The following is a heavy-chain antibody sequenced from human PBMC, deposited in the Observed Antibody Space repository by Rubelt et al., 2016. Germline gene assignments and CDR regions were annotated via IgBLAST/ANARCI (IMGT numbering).Heavy chain of an antibody. Sequence: QVQLQESGPGLVKPSETLSLTCTVSGGSISSYYWSWIRQPPGKGLEWIGYIYYSGSTNYNPSLKSGVTISVDTSKNQFSLKLSSVTAADTAVYYCARGSPLLWFGLNWFDPWGQGTLVTVSS. CDR2: IYYSGST. CDR1: GGSISSYY. J-gene: IGHJ5*02. D-gene: IGHD3-10*01. V-gene: IGHV4-59*01. CDR3: ARGSPLLWFGLNWFDP.